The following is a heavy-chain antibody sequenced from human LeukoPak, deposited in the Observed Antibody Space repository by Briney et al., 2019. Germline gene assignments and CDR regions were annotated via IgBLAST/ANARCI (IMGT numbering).Heavy chain of an antibody. CDR2: INPNSGGT. J-gene: IGHJ3*02. CDR1: GYTFSGYY. V-gene: IGHV1-2*02. CDR3: ASRQSLDAFDI. Sequence: RASVKVSCTASGYTFSGYYIHWVRQAPGQGLEWMGWINPNSGGTSYAQKFQGRVTMTRDTSISTAYMELSRLRSDDTAVYYCASRQSLDAFDIWGQGTMVTVSS.